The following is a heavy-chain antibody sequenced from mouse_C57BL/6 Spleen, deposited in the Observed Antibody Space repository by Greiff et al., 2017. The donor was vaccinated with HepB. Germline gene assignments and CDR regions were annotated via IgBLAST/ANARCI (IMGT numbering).Heavy chain of an antibody. CDR2: ISYDGSN. CDR1: GYSITSGYY. CDR3: ARDLNWEGAMDY. J-gene: IGHJ4*01. V-gene: IGHV3-6*01. D-gene: IGHD4-1*01. Sequence: ESGPGLVKPSQSLSLTCSVTGYSITSGYYWNWIRQFPGNKLEWMGYISYDGSNNYNPSLKNRISITRDTSKNQFFLKLNSVTTEDTATYYCARDLNWEGAMDYWGQGTSVTVSS.